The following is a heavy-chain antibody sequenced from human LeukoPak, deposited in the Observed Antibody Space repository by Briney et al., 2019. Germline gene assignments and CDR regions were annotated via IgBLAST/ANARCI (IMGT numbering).Heavy chain of an antibody. V-gene: IGHV4-59*01. CDR1: GGSIGTYS. Sequence: SETLSLTCTVSGGSIGTYSWNWIRQPPRKGLEWIGYIYYSGTTNYNPSLTSRVTISVDTSKNQFSLNLSSVTAADTAVYYCARGVYIAAAQSGYWGEGNPVTVSS. J-gene: IGHJ4*02. CDR2: IYYSGTT. CDR3: ARGVYIAAAQSGY. D-gene: IGHD6-13*01.